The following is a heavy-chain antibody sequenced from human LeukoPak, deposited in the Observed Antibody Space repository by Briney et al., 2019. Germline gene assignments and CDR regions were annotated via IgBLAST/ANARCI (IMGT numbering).Heavy chain of an antibody. V-gene: IGHV4-59*01. CDR1: GGSISSYY. D-gene: IGHD6-13*01. Sequence: SETLSLTCTVSGGSISSYYWSWIRQPPGKGLEWIGYIYYSGSTNYNPSLKSRVTISVDTSKNQFSLKLSSVTAADTAVYYCARDLAPSYSSSWYRARSNWFDPWGQGTLVTVSS. CDR2: IYYSGST. CDR3: ARDLAPSYSSSWYRARSNWFDP. J-gene: IGHJ5*02.